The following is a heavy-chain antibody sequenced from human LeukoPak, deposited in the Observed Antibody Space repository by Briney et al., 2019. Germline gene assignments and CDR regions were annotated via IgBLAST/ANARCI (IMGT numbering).Heavy chain of an antibody. D-gene: IGHD2-15*01. Sequence: GGSLRLSCAASGFTFSSYAMSWVRQAPGKGLEWVSAISGSGGSTYYADSVKGRFTISRDNSKNTLYLQMNSLRAEDTAVYYCAKAREGYCSGGSCYSPHYYYGMDVWGQGTTVTVSS. CDR1: GFTFSSYA. V-gene: IGHV3-23*01. J-gene: IGHJ6*02. CDR2: ISGSGGST. CDR3: AKAREGYCSGGSCYSPHYYYGMDV.